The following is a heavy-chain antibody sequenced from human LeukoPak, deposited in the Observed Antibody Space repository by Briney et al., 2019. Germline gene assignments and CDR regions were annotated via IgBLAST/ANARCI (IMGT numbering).Heavy chain of an antibody. CDR1: GYTFTSYY. J-gene: IGHJ4*02. CDR3: ARDMSSVLRFLEWSPRHSLDY. CDR2: INPSDGST. Sequence: ASVKVSCKASGYTFTSYYMYWVRQAPGQGLEWIGIINPSDGSTTYAQKFQGRVTMTRDMSTSTVYMELSSLRSEDTAVYYCARDMSSVLRFLEWSPRHSLDYWGQGTLVTVSS. D-gene: IGHD3-3*01. V-gene: IGHV1-46*01.